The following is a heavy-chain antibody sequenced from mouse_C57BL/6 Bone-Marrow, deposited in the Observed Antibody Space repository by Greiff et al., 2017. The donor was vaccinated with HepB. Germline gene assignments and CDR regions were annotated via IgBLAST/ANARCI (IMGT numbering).Heavy chain of an antibody. CDR2: IYPGGGYT. J-gene: IGHJ1*03. D-gene: IGHD2-1*01. V-gene: IGHV1-63*01. Sequence: VHLVESGAELVRPGTSVKMSCKASGYTFTNYWIGWAKQRPGHGLEWIGDIYPGGGYTNYNEKFKGKATLTADKSSSTAYMQFSSLTSEDSAIYYCARRTYGNFWYFDVWGTGTTVTVSS. CDR3: ARRTYGNFWYFDV. CDR1: GYTFTNYW.